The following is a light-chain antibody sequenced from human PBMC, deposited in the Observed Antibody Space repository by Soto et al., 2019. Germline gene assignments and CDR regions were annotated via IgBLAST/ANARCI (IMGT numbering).Light chain of an antibody. Sequence: DIQMTQSPFSLSASVGDRVTITCRASQIISSYLNWYQQKPGKAPKLLIYDASTLQTGVPSRFSGSGSGTDFTLTISSLQPEDFATYYCQQSYTTPLTFGGGTQLEIK. CDR3: QQSYTTPLT. J-gene: IGKJ4*01. V-gene: IGKV1-39*01. CDR1: QIISSY. CDR2: DAS.